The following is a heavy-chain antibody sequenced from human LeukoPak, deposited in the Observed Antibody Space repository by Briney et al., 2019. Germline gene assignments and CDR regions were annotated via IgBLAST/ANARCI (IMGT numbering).Heavy chain of an antibody. CDR2: IYYSGTT. V-gene: IGHV4-39*01. CDR3: ARLSSVTYCSGGSWSRGGYDY. Sequence: SETLSLTCTVSGGSITSSPYYWGWIRQAPGKALEWIANIYYSGTTACNPSLKSRVTISVDTPKNQFSLELTSVTAADTAVYYCARLSSVTYCSGGSWSRGGYDYWGQGTLVTVSS. D-gene: IGHD2-15*01. CDR1: GGSITSSPYY. J-gene: IGHJ4*02.